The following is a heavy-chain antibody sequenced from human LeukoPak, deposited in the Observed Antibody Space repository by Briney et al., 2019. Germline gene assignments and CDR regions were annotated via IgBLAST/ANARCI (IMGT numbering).Heavy chain of an antibody. CDR3: ARVYYDYYYYYMDV. Sequence: KPSETLSLTCTVSGGSISSHYWSWIRQPPGKGLEWIGYIYYSGSTNYNPSLKSRVTISVDTSKNQFSLKLSSVTAADTAVYYCARVYYDYYYYYMDVWGKGTTVTVSS. D-gene: IGHD3-22*01. J-gene: IGHJ6*03. CDR1: GGSISSHY. V-gene: IGHV4-59*11. CDR2: IYYSGST.